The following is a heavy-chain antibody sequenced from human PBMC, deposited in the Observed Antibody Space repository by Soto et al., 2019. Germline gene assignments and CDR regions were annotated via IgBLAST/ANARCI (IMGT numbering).Heavy chain of an antibody. J-gene: IGHJ4*02. Sequence: SGPTLVNPTQTLTLTCTFSGFSLSTSGMGVGWIRQPPGKALEWLALIYWDDDKRYSPSLKSRLTITKDTSKNQVVLTMTNMDPVDTATYYCVHKGGGDRILDYWGQGTLVTVSS. D-gene: IGHD3-16*01. CDR1: GFSLSTSGMG. CDR2: IYWDDDK. CDR3: VHKGGGDRILDY. V-gene: IGHV2-5*02.